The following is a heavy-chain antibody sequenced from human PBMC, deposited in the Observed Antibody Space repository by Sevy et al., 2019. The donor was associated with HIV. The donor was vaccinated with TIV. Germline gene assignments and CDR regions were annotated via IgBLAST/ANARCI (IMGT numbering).Heavy chain of an antibody. CDR1: GFTFSNYG. CDR3: AKDLAGPGRRYFDY. D-gene: IGHD6-13*01. J-gene: IGHJ4*02. Sequence: GGSLRLSCAASGFTFSNYGMHWVRQVPGKGLEWVTFIRYDGSDKYYAASVKGRFTISRDDSKNTLYLQMDSLRAEDTAIYYCAKDLAGPGRRYFDYWGQGALVTVSS. CDR2: IRYDGSDK. V-gene: IGHV3-30*02.